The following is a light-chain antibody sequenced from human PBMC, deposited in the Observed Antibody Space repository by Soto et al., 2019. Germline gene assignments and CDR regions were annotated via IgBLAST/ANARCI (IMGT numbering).Light chain of an antibody. Sequence: DIQMTQSPSSLSASVGDRVTITCRASQSISTYLNWYQQKPGKAPKLLIYAASSLQSAVPSRFSGSGSGTDFPLTISSLQPEDFATYYCQQSYSTPRTFGQGTKVEIK. J-gene: IGKJ1*01. CDR1: QSISTY. V-gene: IGKV1-39*01. CDR2: AAS. CDR3: QQSYSTPRT.